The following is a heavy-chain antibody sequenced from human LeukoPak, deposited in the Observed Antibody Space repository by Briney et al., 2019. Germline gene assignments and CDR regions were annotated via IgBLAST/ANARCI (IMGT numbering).Heavy chain of an antibody. CDR1: GGSISSYY. V-gene: IGHV4-59*01. Sequence: SETLSLTCTVSGGSISSYYWSWIRQPPGKGLEWIGYIYYSGSTNYNPSLKSRVTISVDTSKNQFSLKLSSVTAADTAVYYCARGLWGSSWYGINYGMDVWGQGTTVTVSS. CDR2: IYYSGST. D-gene: IGHD6-13*01. J-gene: IGHJ6*02. CDR3: ARGLWGSSWYGINYGMDV.